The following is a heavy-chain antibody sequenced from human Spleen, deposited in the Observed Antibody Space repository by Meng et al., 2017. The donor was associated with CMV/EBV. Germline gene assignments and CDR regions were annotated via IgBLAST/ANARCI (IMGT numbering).Heavy chain of an antibody. CDR1: GFTFSSDA. Sequence: GESLKISCTASGFTFSSDAMHWVRQAPGKGLEWVAVISYDGTKKYYADPVKGRFTISRDNSKNTVHLQMNSLRAEDTAVYYCAREKGGEGIAGGGNYYYYGMDVWGQGTTGPSP. J-gene: IGHJ6*02. V-gene: IGHV3-30-3*01. CDR2: ISYDGTKK. D-gene: IGHD6-13*01. CDR3: AREKGGEGIAGGGNYYYYGMDV.